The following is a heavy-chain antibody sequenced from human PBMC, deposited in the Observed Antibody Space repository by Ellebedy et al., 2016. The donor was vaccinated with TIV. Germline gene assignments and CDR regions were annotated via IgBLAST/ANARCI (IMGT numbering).Heavy chain of an antibody. D-gene: IGHD3-22*01. CDR3: ARQDLTMIVVDVYYYGMDV. V-gene: IGHV1-18*01. CDR2: ISAYNGNT. J-gene: IGHJ6*02. CDR1: GYTFTSYG. Sequence: ASVKVSCKASGYTFTSYGISWVRQAPGQGLEWMGWISAYNGNTNYAQKLQGRVTMTTDTSTSTAYMELRSLRSDDTAVYYCARQDLTMIVVDVYYYGMDVWGQGTTVTVSS.